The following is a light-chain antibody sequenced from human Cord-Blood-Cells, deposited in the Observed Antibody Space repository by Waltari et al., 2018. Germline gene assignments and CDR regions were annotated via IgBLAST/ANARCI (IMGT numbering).Light chain of an antibody. V-gene: IGLV2-14*03. CDR1: SSDVGGYNS. CDR3: SSYTSSSTLVV. Sequence: QSALTQPASVSGSPGQSITISCTGTSSDVGGYNSVSWYKQHPGKAPKLMIYDGSTRPSGVSNRFSGSKSGNTASLTISGLQAEAEADYYCSSYTSSSTLVVFGTGTKVTVL. J-gene: IGLJ1*01. CDR2: DGS.